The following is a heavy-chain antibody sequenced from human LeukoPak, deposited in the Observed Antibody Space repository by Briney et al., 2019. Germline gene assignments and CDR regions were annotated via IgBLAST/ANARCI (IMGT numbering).Heavy chain of an antibody. Sequence: SQTLSLTCTVSGGSLSSGSFYWSWIRQPAGKGLEWIGRIYSSGSTNYSPSLRSRVTISIDTPKNQFSLKLSSVTAADTAVYYCAREFFSSGYYPDYWGQGTLVTVSS. CDR3: AREFFSSGYYPDY. J-gene: IGHJ4*02. CDR2: IYSSGST. CDR1: GGSLSSGSFY. V-gene: IGHV4-61*02. D-gene: IGHD3-22*01.